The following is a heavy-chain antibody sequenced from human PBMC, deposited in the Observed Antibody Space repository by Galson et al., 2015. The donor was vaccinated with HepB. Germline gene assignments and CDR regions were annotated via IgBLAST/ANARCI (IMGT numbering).Heavy chain of an antibody. V-gene: IGHV2-70*01. Sequence: PALVKPTQTLTLTCTFSVFSLTTTGMSVTWIRQPPGKALGWLALIDWDDDKYYSTSLKTRLTISKDTSKNQVVLTMTNMDPVDTATYYCARGYYYGSGSYGNWFDPWGQGALVTVSS. J-gene: IGHJ5*02. CDR1: VFSLTTTGMS. D-gene: IGHD3-10*01. CDR3: ARGYYYGSGSYGNWFDP. CDR2: IDWDDDK.